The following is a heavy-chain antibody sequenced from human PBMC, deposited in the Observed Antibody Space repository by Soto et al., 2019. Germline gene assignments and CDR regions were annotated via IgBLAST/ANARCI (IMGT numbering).Heavy chain of an antibody. V-gene: IGHV4-61*01. Sequence: SETLSLTCAVSCGSVSSGSNYWSWIRQPPGKGLEWIGYIYYSGSTNYNPSLKSRVTISVDTSKNQFSLKLSSVTAADTAVYYCARDLMTDLYADYNWFDPWGQGTLVTVSS. CDR2: IYYSGST. CDR3: ARDLMTDLYADYNWFDP. J-gene: IGHJ5*02. CDR1: CGSVSSGSNY. D-gene: IGHD2-2*01.